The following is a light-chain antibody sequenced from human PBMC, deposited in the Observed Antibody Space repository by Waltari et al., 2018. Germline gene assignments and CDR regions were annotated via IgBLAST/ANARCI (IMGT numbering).Light chain of an antibody. CDR1: SGDIGGYNY. Sequence: QSALTQPASVSGSPGQSITISCTGTSGDIGGYNYVSWYQHHPGKVPKLIIFGGSYRPSGVSNRFSGSKSGNTASLTISGLQAEDEADYYCSSYSTSSTLVVFGGGTKLTVL. CDR3: SSYSTSSTLVV. J-gene: IGLJ2*01. CDR2: GGS. V-gene: IGLV2-14*01.